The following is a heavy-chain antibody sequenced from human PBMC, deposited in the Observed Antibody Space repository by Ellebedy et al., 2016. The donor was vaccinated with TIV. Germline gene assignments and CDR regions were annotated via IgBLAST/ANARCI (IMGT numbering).Heavy chain of an antibody. J-gene: IGHJ4*02. D-gene: IGHD1-26*01. CDR1: TFTFRDYG. CDR3: AKERPSRWVGPTYFDF. Sequence: GESLKISCAASTFTFRDYGMHWVRQAHAKGPEWVALISYDSVNRFYADSLKGRFAISRDDSKNKLYLQMNYLSVEETAVYYCAKERPSRWVGPTYFDFWGQGTLVTVSS. V-gene: IGHV3-30*18. CDR2: ISYDSVNR.